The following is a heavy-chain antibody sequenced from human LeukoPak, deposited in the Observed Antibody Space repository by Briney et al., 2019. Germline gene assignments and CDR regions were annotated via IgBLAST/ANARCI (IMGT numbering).Heavy chain of an antibody. CDR3: ARAPYCGGDCYPDFDY. D-gene: IGHD2-21*02. CDR1: GGSISSYY. V-gene: IGHV4-59*01. Sequence: PSETLSLTCTVSGGSISSYYWSWLRQPPGKGLEWIGYIYYSGSTNYNPSLKSRVTISVDTSKNQFSLKLSSVTAADTAVYYCARAPYCGGDCYPDFDYWGQGTLVTVSS. J-gene: IGHJ4*02. CDR2: IYYSGST.